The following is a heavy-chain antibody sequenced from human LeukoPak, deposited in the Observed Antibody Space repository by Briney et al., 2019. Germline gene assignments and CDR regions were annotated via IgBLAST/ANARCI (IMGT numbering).Heavy chain of an antibody. CDR3: AKALTVTTFYFDY. D-gene: IGHD4-17*01. CDR2: ISGSGGST. V-gene: IGHV3-23*01. CDR1: GFTFSSYG. Sequence: GGSLRLSCAASGFTFSSYGMSWVRQAPGKGLEWVSAISGSGGSTYYADSVKGRFTISRDNSKNTLYLQMNSLRAEDTAVYYCAKALTVTTFYFDYWGQGTLVTVSS. J-gene: IGHJ4*02.